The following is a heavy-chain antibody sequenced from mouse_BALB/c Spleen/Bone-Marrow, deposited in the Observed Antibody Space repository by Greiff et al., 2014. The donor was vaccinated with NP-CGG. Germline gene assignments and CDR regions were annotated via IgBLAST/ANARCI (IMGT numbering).Heavy chain of an antibody. CDR3: ARDDYAY. Sequence: QVQLKHSGPELVKPGASVRISCKASGYTFTSYYIHWVKQRPGQGLEWIGWIYPGNVNTKYNEKFKGKATLTADKSSSTAYMQLSSLISEDSAVYFCARDDYAYWGQGTLVTVSA. D-gene: IGHD2-4*01. V-gene: IGHV1S56*01. CDR1: GYTFTSYY. CDR2: IYPGNVNT. J-gene: IGHJ3*01.